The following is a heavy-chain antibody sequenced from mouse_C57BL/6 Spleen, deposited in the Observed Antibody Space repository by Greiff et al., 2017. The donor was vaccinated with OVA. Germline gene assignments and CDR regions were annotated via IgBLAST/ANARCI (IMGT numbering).Heavy chain of an antibody. D-gene: IGHD1-2*01. Sequence: VQLQQPGTELVKPGASVKLSCKASGYTFTSYWMHWVKQRPGQGLEWIGEIDPSDSYTNYNQKFKGKSTLTVDKSSSTAYMQLSSLTSEDSAVYYCARRLRYFDYWGQGTTLTVSS. CDR1: GYTFTSYW. V-gene: IGHV1-69*01. CDR2: IDPSDSYT. J-gene: IGHJ2*01. CDR3: ARRLRYFDY.